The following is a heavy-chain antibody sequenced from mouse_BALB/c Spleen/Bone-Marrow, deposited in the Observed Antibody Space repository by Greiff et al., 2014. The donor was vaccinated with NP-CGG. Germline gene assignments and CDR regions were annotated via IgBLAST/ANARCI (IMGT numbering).Heavy chain of an antibody. Sequence: DVHLVESGGGLVKPGGSLKLSCAASGFAFSSYDMSWVRQTPEKRPEWVAYISSGGGSTYYPDTVKGRFTISRDNAKNTLYLQMSSLKSEDTAMYYCARPLYYYGSSPFYAMDYWGQGTSVTVSS. CDR3: ARPLYYYGSSPFYAMDY. CDR1: GFAFSSYD. J-gene: IGHJ4*01. D-gene: IGHD1-1*01. CDR2: ISSGGGST. V-gene: IGHV5-12-1*01.